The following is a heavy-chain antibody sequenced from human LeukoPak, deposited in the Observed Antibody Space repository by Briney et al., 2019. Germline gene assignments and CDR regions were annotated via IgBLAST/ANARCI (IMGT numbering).Heavy chain of an antibody. CDR3: VRAPTIIRTPPRAPLDI. CDR1: GYTFTGYY. J-gene: IGHJ3*02. Sequence: ASVKVSCKASGYTFTGYYIHWVRQAPGQGLEWMGWISPNSGDTNYAQKSQGRVTMTRDTSISTAYMELSRLGSDDTAVYYCVRAPTIIRTPPRAPLDIWGQGTMVTVSS. V-gene: IGHV1-2*02. D-gene: IGHD3-22*01. CDR2: ISPNSGDT.